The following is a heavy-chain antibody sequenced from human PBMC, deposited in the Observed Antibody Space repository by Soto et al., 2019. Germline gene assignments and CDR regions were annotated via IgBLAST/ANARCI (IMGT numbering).Heavy chain of an antibody. CDR3: ASGRQLVGYFYYYMDV. CDR2: ISAYNGDT. D-gene: IGHD6-6*01. V-gene: IGHV1-18*01. CDR1: GYTFTNYG. Sequence: QVQLLQSGAEVKKPGASVKVSCKASGYTFTNYGITWVRQAPGQGLEWMGGISAYNGDTHYTQRRQGRVTMTTDTSTSTAYMELRGLRSDDTAVYYCASGRQLVGYFYYYMDVWGKGTTVTVSS. J-gene: IGHJ6*03.